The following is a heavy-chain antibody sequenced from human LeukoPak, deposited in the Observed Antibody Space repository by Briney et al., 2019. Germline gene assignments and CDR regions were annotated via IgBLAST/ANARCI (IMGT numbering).Heavy chain of an antibody. CDR1: GYTFTSYG. CDR3: AFRYCSSTSCSPVDV. Sequence: EASVKVSCKASGYTFTSYGINWVRQAPGQGLEWMGWISAYNGNTNYAQKLQGRVTMTTDTSTSTAYMELRSLRSDDTAVYYCAFRYCSSTSCSPVDVWGKGTTVTVSS. CDR2: ISAYNGNT. D-gene: IGHD2-2*01. V-gene: IGHV1-18*01. J-gene: IGHJ6*04.